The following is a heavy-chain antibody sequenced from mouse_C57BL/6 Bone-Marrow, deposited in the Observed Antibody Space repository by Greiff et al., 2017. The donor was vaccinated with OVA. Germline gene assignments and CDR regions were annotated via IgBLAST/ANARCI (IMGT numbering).Heavy chain of an antibody. D-gene: IGHD2-3*01. V-gene: IGHV1-87*01. CDR3: SEDSAVYYCASSLYDGYPYYAMDY. Sequence: QVQLQQSGPELARPWASVKISCQAFYTFSRRVHFAIRDTNYWMQWVKQRPGQGLEWIGASYPGNGDTSYNQKFKGKATLTADKSSSTAYMQLSSLTSEDSAVYYCASSLYDGYPYYAMDYWGQGTSVTVSS. J-gene: IGHJ4*01. CDR2: GQGLEWIG. CDR1: YTFSRRVH.